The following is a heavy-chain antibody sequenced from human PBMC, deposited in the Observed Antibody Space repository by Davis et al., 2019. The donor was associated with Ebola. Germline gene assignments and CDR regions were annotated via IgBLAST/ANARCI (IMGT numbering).Heavy chain of an antibody. D-gene: IGHD6-19*01. V-gene: IGHV4-59*12. CDR2: IYYSGST. CDR3: ARSSRQWLAPLGY. Sequence: SETLSLTCTVSGASINSDYWNWIRQPPGKGLEWIGYIYYSGSTNYNPSLKSRVTISVDTSKNQFSLKLSSVTAADTAVYYCARSSRQWLAPLGYWGQGTLVTVSS. J-gene: IGHJ4*02. CDR1: GASINSDY.